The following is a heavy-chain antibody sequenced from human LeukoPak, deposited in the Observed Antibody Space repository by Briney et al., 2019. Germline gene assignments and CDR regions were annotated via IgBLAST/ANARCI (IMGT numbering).Heavy chain of an antibody. Sequence: GGSLRLSCAASGFTFNSYSMNWVRQAPGKGLEWVSSISSSSSYIYYADSVKGRFTISRDNAKNSLYLQMNSLRAEDTAVYYCARGLTITIFGVVPFNWYSDLWGRGTLVTVSS. D-gene: IGHD3-3*01. CDR3: ARGLTITIFGVVPFNWYSDL. CDR1: GFTFNSYS. J-gene: IGHJ2*01. V-gene: IGHV3-21*01. CDR2: ISSSSSYI.